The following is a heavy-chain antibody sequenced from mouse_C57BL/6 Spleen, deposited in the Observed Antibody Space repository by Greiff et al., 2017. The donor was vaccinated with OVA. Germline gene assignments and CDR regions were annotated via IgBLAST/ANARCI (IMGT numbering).Heavy chain of an antibody. CDR3: ARPGDGYFDD. CDR1: GFTFSDYG. CDR2: ISRGSSTI. V-gene: IGHV5-17*01. Sequence: EVQLVESGGGLVKPGGSLKLSCAASGFTFSDYGMHWVRQAPEKGLEWVAYISRGSSTIYYADTVKGRFTISRDNAKNTLFLQMTSLRSEDTAMYYCARPGDGYFDDWGQGTTLTVSS. D-gene: IGHD2-3*01. J-gene: IGHJ2*01.